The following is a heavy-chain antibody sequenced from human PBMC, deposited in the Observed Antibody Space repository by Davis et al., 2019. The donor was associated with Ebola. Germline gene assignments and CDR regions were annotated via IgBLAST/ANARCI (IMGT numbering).Heavy chain of an antibody. CDR3: ARDVGGAAGTDY. CDR2: INPNDGRT. Sequence: ASVKVSCKASGYTFTNYYMHWVRQAPGQGLEWMGMINPNDGRTIYAQKFQGRVTITADKSTSTAYTELSSLRSEDTAVYYCARDVGGAAGTDYWGQGTLVTVSS. V-gene: IGHV1-46*01. CDR1: GYTFTNYY. D-gene: IGHD6-19*01. J-gene: IGHJ4*02.